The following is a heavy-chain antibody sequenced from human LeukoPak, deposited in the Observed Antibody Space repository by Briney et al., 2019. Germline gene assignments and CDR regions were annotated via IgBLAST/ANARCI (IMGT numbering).Heavy chain of an antibody. Sequence: GRSLRLSCAASGFTFSSYAMHWVRQAPGKGLEWVAVISYDGSNKYYADSVKGRFTISRDNSKNTLYLQMNSLRAEDTAVYYCAKSYQDIVVVPAAIPPHFDYWGQGTLVTVSS. CDR1: GFTFSSYA. CDR3: AKSYQDIVVVPAAIPPHFDY. D-gene: IGHD2-2*01. V-gene: IGHV3-30-3*02. CDR2: ISYDGSNK. J-gene: IGHJ4*02.